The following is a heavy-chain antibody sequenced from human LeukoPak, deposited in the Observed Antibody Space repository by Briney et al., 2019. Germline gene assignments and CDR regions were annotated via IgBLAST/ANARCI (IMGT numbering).Heavy chain of an antibody. V-gene: IGHV4-31*03. CDR1: GDSISSGGYH. CDR3: ARAGEILYYGMDV. D-gene: IGHD1-26*01. Sequence: SQTLSLTCTVSGDSISSGGYHWSWIRQHPGKGLEWIGYIYYSGSTDYNPSLKSRVTISVDTSKNQFSLKLSSVTAADTAVYYCARAGEILYYGMDVWGQGTTVTVSS. J-gene: IGHJ6*02. CDR2: IYYSGST.